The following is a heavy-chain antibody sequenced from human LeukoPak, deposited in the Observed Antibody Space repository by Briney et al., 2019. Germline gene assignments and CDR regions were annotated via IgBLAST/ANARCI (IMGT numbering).Heavy chain of an antibody. J-gene: IGHJ6*03. CDR2: FIPMFGTA. V-gene: IGHV1-69*05. Sequence: GASVKVSCKASGGSFSNYAITWVRQAPGQGLEWMGGFIPMFGTANYAQNFQDRVTITTDESASTAYMDLSSLRSEDTAVYYCARADYYGSGNYRYYYYTDVWGKGTTVTVSS. CDR1: GGSFSNYA. D-gene: IGHD3-10*01. CDR3: ARADYYGSGNYRYYYYTDV.